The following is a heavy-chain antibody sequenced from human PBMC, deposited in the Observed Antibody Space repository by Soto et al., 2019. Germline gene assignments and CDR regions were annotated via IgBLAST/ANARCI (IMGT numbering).Heavy chain of an antibody. Sequence: EVQLLESGGGLVQPGGSLRLSCAASGFTLSRYAMSWVRQAPGKGLGWVSGSGTSAHNTFYADSVKGRFTNSRDNSKNTLDLQMNSLRAEDTAVYYCAKALGEYLYFFDHWGQGILVTVSS. D-gene: IGHD3-10*01. CDR3: AKALGEYLYFFDH. J-gene: IGHJ4*02. CDR2: SGTSAHNT. CDR1: GFTLSRYA. V-gene: IGHV3-23*01.